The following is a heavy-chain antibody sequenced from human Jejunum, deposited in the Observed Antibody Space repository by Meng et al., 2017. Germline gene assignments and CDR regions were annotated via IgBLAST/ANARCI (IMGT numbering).Heavy chain of an antibody. CDR3: LAYTSGWN. D-gene: IGHD6-19*01. J-gene: IGHJ4*02. Sequence: LVESGGGLVPAWGSLRLSCAAFGFAISRNYMHWLRQAPGKGLVWVSRIKPADGSTRYADPVRGRLPISRDNAKNTLYLQMNDLRADATALYYCLAYTSGWNWGKGTLVTVSS. CDR1: GFAISRNY. CDR2: IKPADGST. V-gene: IGHV3-74*01.